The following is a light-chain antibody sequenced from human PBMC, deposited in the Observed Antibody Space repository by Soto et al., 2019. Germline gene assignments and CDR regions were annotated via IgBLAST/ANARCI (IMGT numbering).Light chain of an antibody. CDR3: QQREVWLT. Sequence: VLTQSPATLSLSPGERATLSCRFSHSVSTYLAWYQQNPGQAPRLLIYDASNRATGIPARFSGRGSGSDFTLTISSLEPEVSAVYYGQQREVWLTCGGGTKVEIK. CDR1: HSVSTY. CDR2: DAS. J-gene: IGKJ4*01. V-gene: IGKV3-11*01.